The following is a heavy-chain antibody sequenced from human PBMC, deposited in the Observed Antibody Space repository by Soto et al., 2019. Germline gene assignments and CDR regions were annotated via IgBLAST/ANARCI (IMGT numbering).Heavy chain of an antibody. CDR3: AHFSDLEWFDP. D-gene: IGHD2-21*01. Sequence: QVQLQESGPGLVRPSETLSLTCTVSGGSISRYFWSWIRQSPGKGLEWIGYIFYTGSTTYNPSLKRRVTISIDTSKNQFSLKLSSWTAADPAGYYCAHFSDLEWFDPWGQGTLVTVSS. CDR2: IFYTGST. CDR1: GGSISRYF. J-gene: IGHJ5*02. V-gene: IGHV4-59*01.